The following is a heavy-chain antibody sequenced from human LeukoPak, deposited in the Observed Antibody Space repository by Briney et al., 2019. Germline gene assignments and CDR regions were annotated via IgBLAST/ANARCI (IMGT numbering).Heavy chain of an antibody. V-gene: IGHV1-2*02. D-gene: IGHD5-24*01. Sequence: ASVKVSCKASGYTFTGYFIHWVRQAPGQGLEWMGWINPNSGGTNYAQKFQGRVTMTRDMSTSTVYMVLSSLRSEDTAVYYCARALSLIERWLQSHWGQGTLVAVSS. CDR2: INPNSGGT. CDR1: GYTFTGYF. J-gene: IGHJ4*02. CDR3: ARALSLIERWLQSH.